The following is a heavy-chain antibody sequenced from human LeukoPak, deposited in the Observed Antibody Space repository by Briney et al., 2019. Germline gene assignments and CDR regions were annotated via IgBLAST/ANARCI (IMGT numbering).Heavy chain of an antibody. V-gene: IGHV4-59*12. CDR2: IYYSGST. CDR1: GGSLSSYY. Sequence: SETLSLTCTVSGGSLSSYYWSWIRQPPGKGLEWIGYIYYSGSTNYNPSLKSRVTISVDTSKNQFSLKLSSVTAADTAVYYCASKTNSGSYFGYYYYGMDVWGQGTTVTVSS. CDR3: ASKTNSGSYFGYYYYGMDV. J-gene: IGHJ6*02. D-gene: IGHD1-26*01.